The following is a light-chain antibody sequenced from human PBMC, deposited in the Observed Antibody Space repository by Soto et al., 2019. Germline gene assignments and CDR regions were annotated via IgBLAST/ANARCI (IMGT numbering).Light chain of an antibody. Sequence: QSVLTQPPSVSGAPGQRVTISCTGSSSNIGAGYDVHWYQHLPGTAPKLLIYGNSNRPSGVPDRFSGSKSGTSASLAISGLQAEDEADYYCSSDTSSSTPYVFGTGTKLTVL. CDR3: SSDTSSSTPYV. CDR1: SSNIGAGYD. J-gene: IGLJ1*01. CDR2: GNS. V-gene: IGLV1-40*01.